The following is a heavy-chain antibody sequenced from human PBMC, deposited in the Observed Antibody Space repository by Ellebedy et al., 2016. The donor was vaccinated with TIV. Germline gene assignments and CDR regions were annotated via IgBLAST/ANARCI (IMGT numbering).Heavy chain of an antibody. CDR2: IIPIFGTT. V-gene: IGHV1-69*13. CDR1: GGTFTAYA. CDR3: AEGKFGEGAYDI. Sequence: ASVKVSCKASGGTFTAYAISWVRQVPGQGLEWMGGIIPIFGTTNYAQNFQGRVTLTADGSTSVVHMEMRSLRSEDTAVYYCAEGKFGEGAYDIWGQGTMVTVSS. J-gene: IGHJ3*02. D-gene: IGHD3-10*01.